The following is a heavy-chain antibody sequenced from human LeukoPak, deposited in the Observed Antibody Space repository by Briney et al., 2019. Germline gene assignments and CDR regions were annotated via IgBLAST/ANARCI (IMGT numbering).Heavy chain of an antibody. Sequence: ASVKVPCKVSGYTLTELSMHWVRQAPGKGLEWMGGFDPEDGETIYAQKFQGRVTITADESTSTAYMELSSLRSEDTAVYYCARDQNRSSRGGDCFIYWGQGTLVTVSS. CDR2: FDPEDGET. CDR1: GYTLTELS. D-gene: IGHD2-21*02. J-gene: IGHJ4*02. CDR3: ARDQNRSSRGGDCFIY. V-gene: IGHV1-24*01.